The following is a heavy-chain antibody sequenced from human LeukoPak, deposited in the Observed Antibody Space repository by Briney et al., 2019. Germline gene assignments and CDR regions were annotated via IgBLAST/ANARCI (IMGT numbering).Heavy chain of an antibody. Sequence: GASVKVSCKASGYTFTGYYMHWVRQTPGQGLEWMGLINPNSGGTNYAQKFQGRVTMTRDTSISTAYMELSRLRSDDTAVYYCARGEDTAMVSPGFDYWGQGTPVTVSS. CDR2: INPNSGGT. CDR3: ARGEDTAMVSPGFDY. V-gene: IGHV1-2*02. CDR1: GYTFTGYY. J-gene: IGHJ4*02. D-gene: IGHD5-18*01.